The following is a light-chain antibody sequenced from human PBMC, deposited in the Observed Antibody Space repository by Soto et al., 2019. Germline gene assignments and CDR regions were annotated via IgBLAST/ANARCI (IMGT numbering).Light chain of an antibody. CDR1: QSVSSSY. Sequence: EIVLTQSPGTLSLSPGERATLSCRASQSVSSSYLAWYQQKPGLAPRLLMYGASSRAPGIPDRFIGSGSGTDFTLTISRLEPEDFAVYYCQQYGSSPWTFGQGTKVEIK. CDR2: GAS. J-gene: IGKJ1*01. CDR3: QQYGSSPWT. V-gene: IGKV3-20*01.